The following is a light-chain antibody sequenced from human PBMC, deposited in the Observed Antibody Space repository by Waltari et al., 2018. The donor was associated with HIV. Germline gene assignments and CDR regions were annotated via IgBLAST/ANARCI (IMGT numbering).Light chain of an antibody. CDR2: EVT. CDR1: SSDLGAYDS. J-gene: IGLJ3*02. Sequence: QSALTQPPPASGPLGQSVTISCTGSSSDLGAYDSAPWFQQHPRSAPKLLLYEVTRRPSNVSDRFSGSRSGSTAFPTVAGLQPDDEATYFCSSYGDSLRVLFGGGTNVTVL. CDR3: SSYGDSLRVL. V-gene: IGLV2-8*01.